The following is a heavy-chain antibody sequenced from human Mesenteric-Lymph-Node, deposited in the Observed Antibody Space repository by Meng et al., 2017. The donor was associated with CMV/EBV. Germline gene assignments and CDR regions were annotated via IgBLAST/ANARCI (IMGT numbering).Heavy chain of an antibody. Sequence: GESLKISCAASGFTFSSYSMNWVRQAPGKGLEWVSSISSSSSYIYYADSVKGRFTISRDNAKNSLYLQMNSLRAEDTAVYYCAREWSGSYAGEYFDYWGQGTLVTVSS. CDR2: ISSSSSYI. CDR3: AREWSGSYAGEYFDY. D-gene: IGHD1-26*01. J-gene: IGHJ4*02. CDR1: GFTFSSYS. V-gene: IGHV3-21*01.